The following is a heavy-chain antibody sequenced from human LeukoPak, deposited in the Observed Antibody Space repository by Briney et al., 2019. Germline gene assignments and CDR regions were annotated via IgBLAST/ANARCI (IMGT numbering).Heavy chain of an antibody. CDR2: IYSGGFT. CDR1: GFTVSSNY. V-gene: IGHV3-53*01. J-gene: IGHJ5*02. D-gene: IGHD3-22*01. CDR3: ARAPYYYDSSGYPEGS. Sequence: GASLRLSCAASGFTVSSNYMSWVRQAPGKGLEWVSVIYSGGFTYYADSVKGRFTISRDNSKNTLYLQMNNLRAEDTAVYYCARAPYYYDSSGYPEGSWGQGTLVTVSP.